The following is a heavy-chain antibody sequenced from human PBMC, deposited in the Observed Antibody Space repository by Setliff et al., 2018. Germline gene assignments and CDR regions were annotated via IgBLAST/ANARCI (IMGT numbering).Heavy chain of an antibody. CDR2: IIPIFGTP. Sequence: SVKVSCKASGGMSGTYSISWVRQAPGQGLEWMGAIIPIFGTPNYAQKFQDRVTITAGVPTSTAYMELSSLRSDDTAVYYCARDGAYCSGGSCYSFDYWGQGTPVT. D-gene: IGHD2-15*01. CDR1: GGMSGTYS. CDR3: ARDGAYCSGGSCYSFDY. J-gene: IGHJ4*02. V-gene: IGHV1-69*13.